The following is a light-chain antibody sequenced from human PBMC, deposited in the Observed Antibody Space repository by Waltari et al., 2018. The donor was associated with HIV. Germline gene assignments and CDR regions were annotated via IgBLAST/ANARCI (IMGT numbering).Light chain of an antibody. CDR1: SDHVGPPG. J-gene: IGLJ2*01. V-gene: IGLV10-54*01. CDR3: SAWDSSLTGWI. Sequence: AGLSQPPSLSTGLGQTATLTCTGNSDHVGPPGAVWLQHHQGLPPRLLSHRNNNRPSGVSDRFSTATSGNTAFLTIRGLRSEDEADYFCSAWDSSLTGWIFGGGTQLAVL. CDR2: RNN.